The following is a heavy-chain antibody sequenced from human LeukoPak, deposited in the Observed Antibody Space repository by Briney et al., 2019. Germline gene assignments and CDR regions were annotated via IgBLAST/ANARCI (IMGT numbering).Heavy chain of an antibody. CDR3: ASQSLVGATTSGGFDY. CDR2: ISSSSSYI. V-gene: IGHV3-21*01. D-gene: IGHD1-26*01. J-gene: IGHJ4*02. CDR1: GFTFSSYS. Sequence: GGSLRLSCAASGFTFSSYSMNWVRQAPGKGLEWGLSISSSSSYIYYADSVKGRFTISRDNAKNSLYLQMNSLRAEDTAVYYCASQSLVGATTSGGFDYWGQGTLVTVSS.